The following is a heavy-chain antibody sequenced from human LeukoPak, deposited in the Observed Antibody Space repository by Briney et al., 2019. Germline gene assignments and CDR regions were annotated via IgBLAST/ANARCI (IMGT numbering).Heavy chain of an antibody. J-gene: IGHJ4*02. V-gene: IGHV1-8*01. CDR1: GYTFTSYD. CDR2: MNPNSGNT. Sequence: ASVKVSCKASGYTFTSYDINWVRQATGQGLEWMGWMNPNSGNTGYAQKFQGRVTMTRNTSISTAYMELSSLRSEDTAVYYCARVGGNSYYDILTGSPVSHPHGNWGQGTLVTVSS. CDR3: ARVGGNSYYDILTGSPVSHPHGN. D-gene: IGHD3-9*01.